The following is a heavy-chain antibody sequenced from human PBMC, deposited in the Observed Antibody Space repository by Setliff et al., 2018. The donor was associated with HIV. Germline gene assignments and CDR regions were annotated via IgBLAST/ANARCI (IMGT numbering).Heavy chain of an antibody. J-gene: IGHJ4*01. CDR2: VYRSGST. V-gene: IGHV4-38-2*02. CDR3: ARGITYSAYESVGYYFDY. Sequence: PSETLSLTCSVSGYSVNSDYNWAWIRQPPGKGLESPGRGLEWIGHVYRSGSTYYNPSLQTRVTISVDTSKNQFSLKLNSVTAADTAVYYCARGITYSAYESVGYYFDYWGHGTLVTVSS. D-gene: IGHD5-12*01. CDR1: GYSVNSDYN.